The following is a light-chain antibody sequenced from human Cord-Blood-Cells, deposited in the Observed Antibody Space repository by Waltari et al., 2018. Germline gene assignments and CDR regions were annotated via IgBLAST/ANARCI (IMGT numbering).Light chain of an antibody. V-gene: IGLV2-8*01. CDR2: EVS. CDR1: SSDVGGYNY. J-gene: IGLJ2*01. CDR3: SSYAGSNNLGV. Sequence: QSALTQPPSASGSPGQSVTISCTGTSSDVGGYNYVPWYQQHPGTAPKLMIYEVSKRPAGVPDRFSGSKSGNTASLTVSGLQAEDEADYYCSSYAGSNNLGVFGGGTKLTVL.